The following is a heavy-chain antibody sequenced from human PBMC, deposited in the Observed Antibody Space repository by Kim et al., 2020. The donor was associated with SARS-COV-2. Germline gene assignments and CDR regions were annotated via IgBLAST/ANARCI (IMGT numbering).Heavy chain of an antibody. CDR3: ARVASTPLGFGMDV. J-gene: IGHJ6*02. D-gene: IGHD1-1*01. V-gene: IGHV4-31*02. Sequence: PYLNSRVTMSVDTSKNQFALKLSSVTAADTAVYYCARVASTPLGFGMDVWGQGTTVTVSS.